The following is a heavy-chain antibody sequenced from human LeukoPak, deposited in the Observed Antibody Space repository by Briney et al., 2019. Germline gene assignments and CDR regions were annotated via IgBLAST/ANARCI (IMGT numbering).Heavy chain of an antibody. D-gene: IGHD4-17*01. CDR3: ARDHLPLTTVTTWNWFDP. CDR2: IYASGRP. J-gene: IGHJ5*02. V-gene: IGHV4-59*12. CDR1: GASISSYY. Sequence: SETLSLTCNVSGASISSYYWSWIRQPPGKGLEWIGYIYASGRPNYNPSLKSRVTISADTSKNQFSLKLSSVTAADTAVYYCARDHLPLTTVTTWNWFDPWGQGTLVTVSS.